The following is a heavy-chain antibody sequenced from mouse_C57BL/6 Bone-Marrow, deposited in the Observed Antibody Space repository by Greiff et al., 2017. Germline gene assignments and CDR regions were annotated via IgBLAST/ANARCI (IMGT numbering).Heavy chain of an antibody. CDR2: IYPGSGST. J-gene: IGHJ3*01. Sequence: QVQLQQPGAELVKPGASVKMSCKASGYTFTSYWITWVKQRPGQGLEWIGDIYPGSGSTNYNEKFKSKATLTVGTSSSTAYMQLSSLTSEDSAVYYCARRGSGHGFAYWGQGTLVTVSA. D-gene: IGHD3-2*02. CDR3: ARRGSGHGFAY. V-gene: IGHV1-55*01. CDR1: GYTFTSYW.